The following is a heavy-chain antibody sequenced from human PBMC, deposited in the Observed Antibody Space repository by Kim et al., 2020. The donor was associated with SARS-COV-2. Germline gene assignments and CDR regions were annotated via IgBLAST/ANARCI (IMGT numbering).Heavy chain of an antibody. J-gene: IGHJ6*02. V-gene: IGHV3-11*06. CDR3: ARDQAGLNPRGSYYYYGMDV. Sequence: RFTISRDNAKNSLYLQMNSLRAEDTAVYYCARDQAGLNPRGSYYYYGMDVWGQGTTVTVSS.